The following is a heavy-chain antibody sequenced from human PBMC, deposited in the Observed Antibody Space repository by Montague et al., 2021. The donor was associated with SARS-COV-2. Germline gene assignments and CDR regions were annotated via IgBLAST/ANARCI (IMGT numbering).Heavy chain of an antibody. V-gene: IGHV4-4*07. Sequence: ETLSLTCTVSGASISSSYWGWIRQTAGKGLEWIGRIDTSGSPKYNPSLKSRVTMSLDTSKNQFSLKVNSVTVADTAMYFCARDGRRLYTYGSLDYWGQGILVTASS. CDR1: GASISSSY. CDR2: IDTSGSP. CDR3: ARDGRRLYTYGSLDY. D-gene: IGHD5-18*01. J-gene: IGHJ4*02.